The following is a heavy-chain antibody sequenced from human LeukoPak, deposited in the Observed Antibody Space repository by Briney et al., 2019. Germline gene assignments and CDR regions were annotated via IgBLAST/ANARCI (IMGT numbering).Heavy chain of an antibody. CDR2: IKQDGSEK. D-gene: IGHD6-19*01. V-gene: IGHV3-7*01. CDR1: GFTFSNSA. CDR3: ASSQWASVAHNY. J-gene: IGHJ4*02. Sequence: GGSLRLSCAASGFTFSNSAMSWVRQAPGKGLEWVANIKQDGSEKYYVDSVKGRFTISRDNAKNSLYLQMNSLRDEDTAVYYCASSQWASVAHNYWGQGTLVTVSS.